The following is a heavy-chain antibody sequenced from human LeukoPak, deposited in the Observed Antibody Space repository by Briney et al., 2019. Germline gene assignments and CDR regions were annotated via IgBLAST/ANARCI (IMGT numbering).Heavy chain of an antibody. J-gene: IGHJ3*02. Sequence: GGSLRLSCAASGFTFSSYAMSWVRQAPGKGLEWVSAISGSGGSTYYADSVKGRFTISRDNSKNTLYLQMNSLRAEDTAVYYCAEDGRLYTKYYYDSSGYHDAFDIWGRGTMVTVSS. V-gene: IGHV3-23*01. D-gene: IGHD3-22*01. CDR1: GFTFSSYA. CDR3: AEDGRLYTKYYYDSSGYHDAFDI. CDR2: ISGSGGST.